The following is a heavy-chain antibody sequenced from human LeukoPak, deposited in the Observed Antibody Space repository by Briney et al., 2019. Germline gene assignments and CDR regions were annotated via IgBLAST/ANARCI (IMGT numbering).Heavy chain of an antibody. D-gene: IGHD6-6*01. CDR2: IYYSGST. CDR1: GGSISSYY. CDR3: ARVDPDSSSTLEVFDY. V-gene: IGHV4-59*01. J-gene: IGHJ4*02. Sequence: PSETLSLTCTVSGGSISSYYWSWIRQPPGKGLEWIGYIYYSGSTNYNPSLKSRVTISVDTSKNQFSLKLSSVTAADTAVYYCARVDPDSSSTLEVFDYWGQGTLVTVSS.